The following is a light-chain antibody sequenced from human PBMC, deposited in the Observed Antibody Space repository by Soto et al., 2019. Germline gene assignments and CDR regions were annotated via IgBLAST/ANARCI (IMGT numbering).Light chain of an antibody. CDR3: QQYNKWPIT. J-gene: IGKJ5*01. Sequence: EIVLTQSPATLSLSPGERATLSCRASQSVAYTYLAWFQQKPGQAPRLLIYGASNRATGIPDRFSGSGSGTDFTLTISRLEPEDFAVYYCQQYNKWPITFGQGTRLEIK. CDR2: GAS. CDR1: QSVAYTY. V-gene: IGKV3-20*01.